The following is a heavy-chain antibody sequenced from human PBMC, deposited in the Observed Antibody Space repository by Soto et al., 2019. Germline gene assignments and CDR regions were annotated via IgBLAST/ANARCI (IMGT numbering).Heavy chain of an antibody. CDR1: GFTFSDYA. V-gene: IGHV3-23*01. D-gene: IGHD3-10*01. CDR2: LDGAGGST. Sequence: GGSLRLSCLASGFTFSDYAMTWVRHVPGRGLEWVASLDGAGGSTYYADSVRGRFTISRDNSQNALFLQMKRLTVDDTAIYYCAAPRDEYGSGVSWFTYGMDIWGQGTTVTVSS. J-gene: IGHJ6*02. CDR3: AAPRDEYGSGVSWFTYGMDI.